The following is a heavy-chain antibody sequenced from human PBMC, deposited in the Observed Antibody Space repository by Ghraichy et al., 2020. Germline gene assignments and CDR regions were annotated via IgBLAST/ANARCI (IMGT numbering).Heavy chain of an antibody. J-gene: IGHJ6*03. D-gene: IGHD4/OR15-4a*01. CDR3: AGRGCSSPHYYYYYMGV. CDR2: IYSSGTT. Sequence: SETLSLTCTVSGGSISSSSYYWGWIRQSPGKGLEWIGSIYSSGTTYYNPSLKSRLTISIDTSKNQFSLKLTSVTSAGTAVYYCAGRGCSSPHYYYYYMGVWGKVTTVTVSS. V-gene: IGHV4-39*07. CDR1: GGSISSSSYY.